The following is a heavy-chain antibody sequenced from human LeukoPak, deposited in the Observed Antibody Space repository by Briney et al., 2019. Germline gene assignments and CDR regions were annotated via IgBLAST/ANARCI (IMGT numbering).Heavy chain of an antibody. V-gene: IGHV4-61*02. CDR1: GGSISSGSDY. Sequence: PSETLSLTCTVSGGSISSGSDYGSWIRQPAGKGLEWIGRIYASGSTNYNPSLKSRVTISVDTSKNQFSLKLSSVTAADTAVYYCAREPKTGYYNVLPFDYWGQGTLVTVSS. J-gene: IGHJ4*02. CDR3: AREPKTGYYNVLPFDY. D-gene: IGHD3-9*01. CDR2: IYASGST.